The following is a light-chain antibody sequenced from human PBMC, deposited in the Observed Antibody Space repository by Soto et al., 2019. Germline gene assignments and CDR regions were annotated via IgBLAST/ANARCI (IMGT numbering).Light chain of an antibody. Sequence: IQMTQSPSTLSASVGDRVTITCRSRLSVTTWLAWYQQKPGKAPKLLIYKASNLESGLPSRFTGSGSGTEFTLTISSLQSDDFATYYCQQYSTYPITFGQGTKVDIK. CDR3: QQYSTYPIT. CDR1: LSVTTW. V-gene: IGKV1-5*03. J-gene: IGKJ1*01. CDR2: KAS.